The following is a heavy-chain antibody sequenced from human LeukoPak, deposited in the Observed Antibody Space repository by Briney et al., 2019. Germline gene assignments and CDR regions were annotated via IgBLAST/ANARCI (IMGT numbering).Heavy chain of an antibody. CDR3: ARGLAGAVNVMDV. V-gene: IGHV3-74*01. CDR1: GFTFSTYA. CDR2: ISSDGGGT. Sequence: PGGSLRLSCAASGFTFSTYAMHWVRHAPEKGLVWFSRISSDGGGTSSADSVKGRFTVSRDNAKNTLYLQMNSLRAEDTAVYYCARGLAGAVNVMDVWGQGTTVTVSS. J-gene: IGHJ6*02. D-gene: IGHD6-19*01.